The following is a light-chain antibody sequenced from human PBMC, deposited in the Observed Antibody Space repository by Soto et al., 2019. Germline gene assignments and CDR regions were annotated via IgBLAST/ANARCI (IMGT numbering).Light chain of an antibody. V-gene: IGLV2-8*01. Sequence: QSVLTQPPSASGSPGQSVTISCTGTSSDVGAYNYVSWYQQYPGKAPKLMIYEVSKRPSGVSDRFSGSKSGKTASLTVSGLQPEDEADYYCTSYAGSNIWVFGGGTQLTVL. CDR2: EVS. J-gene: IGLJ3*02. CDR1: SSDVGAYNY. CDR3: TSYAGSNIWV.